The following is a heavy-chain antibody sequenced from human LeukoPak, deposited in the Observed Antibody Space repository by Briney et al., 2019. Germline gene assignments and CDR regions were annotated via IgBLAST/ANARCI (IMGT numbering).Heavy chain of an antibody. J-gene: IGHJ4*02. CDR3: ARDAELWFGELSDY. CDR2: IIPVFGTP. D-gene: IGHD3-10*01. CDR1: GGIFRNYV. Sequence: GASVKVSCKASGGIFRNYVISWVRQAPGQGLEWMGGIIPVFGTPNYAQKFQGRVTIITDESTTTAYMELSRLRSEDTAVYYCARDAELWFGELSDYWGQGTLVTVSS. V-gene: IGHV1-69*05.